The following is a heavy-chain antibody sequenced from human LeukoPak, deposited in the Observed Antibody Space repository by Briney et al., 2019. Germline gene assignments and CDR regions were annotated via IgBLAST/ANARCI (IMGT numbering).Heavy chain of an antibody. Sequence: SETLSLTCTVSGYSISSGYYWGWIRQPPGKGLEWIGSIHYSGSTYYNPSLKSRVTISEDTSKNQFSLKLSSVTAADTAVYYCASLSMVREGSISNDAFDIWGQGTMVTVSS. CDR2: IHYSGST. J-gene: IGHJ3*02. CDR3: ASLSMVREGSISNDAFDI. CDR1: GYSISSGYY. V-gene: IGHV4-38-2*02. D-gene: IGHD3-10*01.